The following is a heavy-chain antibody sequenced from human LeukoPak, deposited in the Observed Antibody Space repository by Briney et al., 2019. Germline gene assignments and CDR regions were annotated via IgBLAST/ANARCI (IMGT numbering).Heavy chain of an antibody. D-gene: IGHD3-3*01. CDR2: IYYSGST. CDR3: AEVRRYYDFWSGYFEGWFDP. V-gene: IGHV4-39*01. Sequence: PSETLSLTCTVSGGSISSSSYYWGWIRQPPGKGLEWIGSIYYSGSTYYNPSLKSRVTISVDTSKNQFSLKLSSVTAADTAVYYCAEVRRYYDFWSGYFEGWFDPWGQGTLDTVSS. J-gene: IGHJ5*02. CDR1: GGSISSSSYY.